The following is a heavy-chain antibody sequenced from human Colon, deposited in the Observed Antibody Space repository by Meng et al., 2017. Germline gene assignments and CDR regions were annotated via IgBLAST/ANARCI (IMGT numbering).Heavy chain of an antibody. Sequence: QVQVQQWGAMLLKPSETLSLSCDVYGGSVSRDFCSWIRQTPGKGMEWIGGISEGGGTLYNPSLKSRVFISVDTSKNQFSLKLSSVTAADTAVYYCARLLLSFGQWNLDYWGPGTLVTVSS. J-gene: IGHJ4*02. CDR2: ISEGGGT. CDR1: GGSVSRDF. V-gene: IGHV4-34*01. CDR3: ARLLLSFGQWNLDY. D-gene: IGHD3-10*01.